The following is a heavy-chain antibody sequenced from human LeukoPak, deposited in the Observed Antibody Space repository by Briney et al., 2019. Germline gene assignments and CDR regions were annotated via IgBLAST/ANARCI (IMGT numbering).Heavy chain of an antibody. Sequence: GGSPRLACSASGFTFSSYAVSWGRQARARGLGWVASISRGGGTTYYADCVKGRFTSSRDNSNHTRYVQMSRLRAEHTAVYYRAKGRSGSASWALQTFDNWGQGTLVTVSP. J-gene: IGHJ4*02. V-gene: IGHV3-23*01. CDR2: ISRGGGTT. D-gene: IGHD2-2*01. CDR3: AKGRSGSASWALQTFDN. CDR1: GFTFSSYA.